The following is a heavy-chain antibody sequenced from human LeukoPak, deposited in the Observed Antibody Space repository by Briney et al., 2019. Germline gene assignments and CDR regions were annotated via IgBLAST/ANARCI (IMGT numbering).Heavy chain of an antibody. D-gene: IGHD3-10*01. V-gene: IGHV1-69*05. Sequence: GSSVKVSCKASGGAFSSYAISWVRQAPGQGLEWMGGIIPIFGTANYAQKFQGRATITTDESTSTAYMELSSLRSEDTAVYYCATGPVLIDYYYYMDVWGKGTTVTVSS. CDR3: ATGPVLIDYYYYMDV. J-gene: IGHJ6*03. CDR1: GGAFSSYA. CDR2: IIPIFGTA.